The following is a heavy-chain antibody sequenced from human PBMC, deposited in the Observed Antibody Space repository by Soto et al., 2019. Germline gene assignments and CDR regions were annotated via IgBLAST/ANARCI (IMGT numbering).Heavy chain of an antibody. CDR1: GYTVTTHY. Sequence: QVQLVQSGAEVKKPGASVKISCTASGYTVTTHYMHWVRQAPGRGLEWMGAINPGSGAAKYTQTFKARVTMTRDTSTNTDYMEMSALRSEVTAVFYCARGGEVGVAGSAAFDMWGQGTMVTVSS. CDR2: INPGSGAA. CDR3: ARGGEVGVAGSAAFDM. V-gene: IGHV1-46*01. J-gene: IGHJ3*02. D-gene: IGHD3-3*01.